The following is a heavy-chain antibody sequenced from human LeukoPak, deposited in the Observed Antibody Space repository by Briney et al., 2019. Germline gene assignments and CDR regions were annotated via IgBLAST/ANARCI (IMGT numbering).Heavy chain of an antibody. V-gene: IGHV3-23*01. J-gene: IGHJ5*02. CDR3: APNSYDILTGYYQRNNWFDP. CDR1: GFTFSSYA. Sequence: GGSLRLSCAASGFTFSSYAMSWVRQAPGKGLEWVSAISGSGGSTYYADSVKGRFTISRDNSKNTLYLQMNSLRAEDTAVYYCAPNSYDILTGYYQRNNWFDPWGQGTLVTVSS. D-gene: IGHD3-9*01. CDR2: ISGSGGST.